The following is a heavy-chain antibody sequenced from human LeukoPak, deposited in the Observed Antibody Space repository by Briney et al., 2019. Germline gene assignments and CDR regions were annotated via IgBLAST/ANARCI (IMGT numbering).Heavy chain of an antibody. CDR1: GYTFTSYY. CDR3: VTAYCGGDCYQHDAFDI. D-gene: IGHD2-21*02. V-gene: IGHV1-46*01. Sequence: AASVKVSCKASGYTFTSYYMHWVRQAPGQGLEWMGIINPSGGSTSYAQKFQGRVTMTRDTSTSTVYMELSSLRSEDTAVYYCVTAYCGGDCYQHDAFDIWGQGTMVTVSS. J-gene: IGHJ3*02. CDR2: INPSGGST.